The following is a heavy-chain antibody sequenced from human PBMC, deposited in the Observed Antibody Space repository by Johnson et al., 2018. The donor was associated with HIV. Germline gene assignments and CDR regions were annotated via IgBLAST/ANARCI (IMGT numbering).Heavy chain of an antibody. CDR2: IYSGGST. CDR3: ARGIAAAAMTLHAFDI. Sequence: VQLVESGGDLVQPGGSLRLSCTASGFTVSANYMSWVRQAPGKGLEWVSVIYSGGSTYYADSVKGRFIISRDNSKNTLNLQRNSLRAEDTAVYYCARGIAAAAMTLHAFDIWGQGAVVTVPS. CDR1: GFTVSANY. V-gene: IGHV3-66*01. J-gene: IGHJ3*02. D-gene: IGHD6-13*01.